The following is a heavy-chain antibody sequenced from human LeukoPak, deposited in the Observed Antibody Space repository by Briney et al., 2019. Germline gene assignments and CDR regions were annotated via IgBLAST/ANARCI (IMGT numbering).Heavy chain of an antibody. V-gene: IGHV3-23*01. CDR1: GFTFDDYA. CDR2: ISGSGGST. Sequence: GRSLRLSCAASGFTFDDYAMHWVRQAPGKGLEWVSAISGSGGSTYYADSVKGRFTISRDNSKNTLYLQMNSLRAEDTAVYYCAKVDYDFWSGYRDNWFDPWGQGTLVTVSS. J-gene: IGHJ5*02. D-gene: IGHD3-3*01. CDR3: AKVDYDFWSGYRDNWFDP.